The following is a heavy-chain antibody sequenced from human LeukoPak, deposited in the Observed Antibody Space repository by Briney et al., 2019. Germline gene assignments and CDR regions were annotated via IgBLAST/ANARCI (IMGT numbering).Heavy chain of an antibody. CDR2: IIPIFGTA. Sequence: ASVKVSCKASGGTFSSYAISWVRQAPGQGLEWMGGIIPIFGTANYAQKFQGRVTITADESTSTAYMELSSLRSEDTAVYYCVPYSSSSGYYYGMDVWGQGTTVTVSS. CDR1: GGTFSSYA. D-gene: IGHD6-6*01. V-gene: IGHV1-69*13. CDR3: VPYSSSSGYYYGMDV. J-gene: IGHJ6*02.